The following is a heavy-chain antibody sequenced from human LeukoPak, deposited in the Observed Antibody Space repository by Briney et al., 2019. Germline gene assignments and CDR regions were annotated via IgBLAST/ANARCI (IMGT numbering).Heavy chain of an antibody. J-gene: IGHJ3*02. D-gene: IGHD1-26*01. CDR1: GFTFSSYA. CDR2: ISGSGGST. CDR3: AKPVGAAHSGAFDI. V-gene: IGHV3-23*01. Sequence: GGSLRLSCAASGFTFSSYAMRWVRQAPVKGLEWFSAISGSGGSTYYADSVKGRFTISRENSKNTLYLQMNSPGAEDTAVYSCAKPVGAAHSGAFDIWGQGKLVTVSS.